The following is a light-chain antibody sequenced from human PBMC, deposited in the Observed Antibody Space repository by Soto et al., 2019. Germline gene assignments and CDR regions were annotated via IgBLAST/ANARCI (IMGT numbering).Light chain of an antibody. CDR2: GAS. Sequence: DIQMTQSPSSVSASVGDKVTITCRASQGFTSWLAWYQQKPGRAPQMLIFGASNLQSGVPSRFSGSGSGTEFTLTITSLQPEDVATYYCQQTNSFPITFGQGTRLEIK. CDR3: QQTNSFPIT. V-gene: IGKV1-12*01. CDR1: QGFTSW. J-gene: IGKJ5*01.